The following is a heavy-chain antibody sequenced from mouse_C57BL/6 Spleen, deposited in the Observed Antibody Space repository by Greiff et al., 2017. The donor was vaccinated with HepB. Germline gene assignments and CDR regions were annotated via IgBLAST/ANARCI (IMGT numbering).Heavy chain of an antibody. CDR1: GFTFTDYY. J-gene: IGHJ3*01. CDR3: ARYYDYDGRWFAY. D-gene: IGHD2-4*01. CDR2: IRNKANGYTT. Sequence: EVQLVESGGGLVQPGGSLSLSCAASGFTFTDYYMSWVRQPPGKALEWLGFIRNKANGYTTEYSASVKGRFTISRDNSQSILYLQMNALRAEDSATYYCARYYDYDGRWFAYWGQGTLVTVSA. V-gene: IGHV7-3*01.